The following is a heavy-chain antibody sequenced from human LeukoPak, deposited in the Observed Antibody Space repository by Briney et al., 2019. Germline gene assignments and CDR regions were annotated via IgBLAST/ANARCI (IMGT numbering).Heavy chain of an antibody. CDR3: AKVLRGTAYYDILTGRMDV. D-gene: IGHD3-9*01. Sequence: GGSLRLSCAASGFTFRSYGMGWVRQAPGKGREWVSGTSGSGSSTYYADSVKGRFTISRDNSKTTVYLQMNSLRAEDTAVYYCAKVLRGTAYYDILTGRMDVWGKGTTVTTSS. CDR1: GFTFRSYG. V-gene: IGHV3-23*01. CDR2: TSGSGSST. J-gene: IGHJ6*04.